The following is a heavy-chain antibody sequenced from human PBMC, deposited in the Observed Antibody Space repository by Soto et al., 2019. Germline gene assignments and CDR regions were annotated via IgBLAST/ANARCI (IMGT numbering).Heavy chain of an antibody. D-gene: IGHD1-1*01. V-gene: IGHV3-23*01. Sequence: WALKLWGAAPVVTVISKAMYWVRQAPGKGLEWVSEISDRGDTTHYADSVKGRFTISRDTSKNTLYLQLNTLRADDTVVYYCAKDKPGTTCFDYWAQGALVTVSS. CDR2: ISDRGDTT. J-gene: IGHJ4*02. CDR3: AKDKPGTTCFDY. CDR1: VVTVISKA.